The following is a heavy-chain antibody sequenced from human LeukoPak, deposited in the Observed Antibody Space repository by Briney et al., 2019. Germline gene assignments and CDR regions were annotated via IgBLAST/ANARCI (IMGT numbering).Heavy chain of an antibody. D-gene: IGHD3-22*01. CDR1: GGTFSSYA. Sequence: SVKVSCKASGGTFSSYAISWVRQAPGQGLEWMGGIIPIFGTANYAQKFQGRVTITADESTSTAYMELGSLRSEDTAVYYCAREDRLIGYYDSSGYSLWGQGTLVTVSS. CDR3: AREDRLIGYYDSSGYSL. J-gene: IGHJ4*02. V-gene: IGHV1-69*13. CDR2: IIPIFGTA.